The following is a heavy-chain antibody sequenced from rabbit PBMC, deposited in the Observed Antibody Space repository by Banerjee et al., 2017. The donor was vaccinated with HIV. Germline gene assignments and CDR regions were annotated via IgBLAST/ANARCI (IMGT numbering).Heavy chain of an antibody. V-gene: IGHV1S45*01. Sequence: QEQLEESGGDLVKPEGSLTLTCTASGFSFSSSYWICWVRQAPGKGLEWIACIYGDSSGSTYYASWAKGRFTISKTSSTTVTLQMTSLTAADTATYFCARDYSGNSIISFGVWGPGTLVTV. CDR2: IYGDSSGST. J-gene: IGHJ4*01. CDR1: GFSFSSSYW. D-gene: IGHD7-1*01. CDR3: ARDYSGNSIISFGV.